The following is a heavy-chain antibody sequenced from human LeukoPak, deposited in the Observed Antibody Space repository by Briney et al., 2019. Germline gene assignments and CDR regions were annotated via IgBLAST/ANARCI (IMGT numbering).Heavy chain of an antibody. CDR1: GLTFNSYN. J-gene: IGHJ3*01. V-gene: IGHV3-48*01. CDR3: AREYSSSVGRAFDL. Sequence: GGSLRLSCAASGLTFNSYNMNWVRHAHRNVLEWVSYIRSTSRAVNYADSVKGRFTISRDNSKNSLYLQMNSLRAEDTAVFYCAREYSSSVGRAFDLWGHGTVVTVSS. D-gene: IGHD6-13*01. CDR2: IRSTSRAV.